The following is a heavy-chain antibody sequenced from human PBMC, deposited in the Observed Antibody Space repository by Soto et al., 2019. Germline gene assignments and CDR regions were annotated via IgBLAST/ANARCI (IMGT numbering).Heavy chain of an antibody. J-gene: IGHJ6*02. V-gene: IGHV3-7*01. CDR2: IKQDGSEK. CDR3: ARDGYYYGMDV. CDR1: GFTFSNYW. Sequence: WGSLRLSCAASGFTFSNYWITCGRQAPLKWLEWVANIKQDGSEKYYVGSVKGRFTISRDNAKNSLYLQMNFLRAEDTAVYYCARDGYYYGMDVWGQGTTVTVS.